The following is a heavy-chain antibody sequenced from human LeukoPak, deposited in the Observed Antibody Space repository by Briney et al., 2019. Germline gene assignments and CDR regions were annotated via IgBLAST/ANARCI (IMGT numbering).Heavy chain of an antibody. D-gene: IGHD6-6*01. Sequence: GESLKISCKGSGYSFSTNWIGWVRQMPGKGLEWMGIIYPGDSDTRYSPSFRGQVTLSADKSISTAYLQWSSLKASDTAIYYCARTGYSTSPDFWGQGTLVTVSS. CDR1: GYSFSTNW. J-gene: IGHJ4*02. V-gene: IGHV5-51*01. CDR3: ARTGYSTSPDF. CDR2: IYPGDSDT.